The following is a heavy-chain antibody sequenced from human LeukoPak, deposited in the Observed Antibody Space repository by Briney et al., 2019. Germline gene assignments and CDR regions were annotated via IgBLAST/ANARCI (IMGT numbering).Heavy chain of an antibody. D-gene: IGHD6-25*01. CDR3: GKAFPPLRVAAAGDY. CDR1: GFTFSDCD. CDR2: ISYMGDHR. J-gene: IGHJ4*02. Sequence: GGPLRLSCTASGFTFSDCDMSWFRQAPGKGPQWVSSISYMGDHRYYADSAKGRFTISRDNAKNSLYLQMDNLRADDTAVYYCGKAFPPLRVAAAGDYWGQGTLVTVSS. V-gene: IGHV3-21*06.